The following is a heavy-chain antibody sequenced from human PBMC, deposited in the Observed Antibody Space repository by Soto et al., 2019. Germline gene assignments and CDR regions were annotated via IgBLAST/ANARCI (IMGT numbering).Heavy chain of an antibody. CDR3: AKNVYENWFEP. Sequence: QVQLVASGGGVVQPGRSLRLSCAASRFTFSSYGMHWVRQAPGPGLEWVAVISYDGSNKYYAASVKGRFNISRDNSKNTRYLQMNSLSAEDTGVYYCAKNVYENWFEPWGQGTLVTVSS. CDR1: RFTFSSYG. D-gene: IGHD5-12*01. CDR2: ISYDGSNK. J-gene: IGHJ5*02. V-gene: IGHV3-30*18.